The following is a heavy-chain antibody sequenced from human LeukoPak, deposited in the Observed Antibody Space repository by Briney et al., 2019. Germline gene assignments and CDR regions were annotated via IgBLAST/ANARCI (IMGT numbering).Heavy chain of an antibody. CDR3: ARDADYYGSGSYRGAFDI. J-gene: IGHJ3*02. V-gene: IGHV4-59*01. CDR1: GGSISSYY. D-gene: IGHD3-10*01. Sequence: SETLSLTCTVSGGSISSYYWSWIRQPPGKGLERIGSIYHSGSTYYNPSLKSRVTISVDTSKNQFSLKLSSVTAADTAVYYCARDADYYGSGSYRGAFDIWGQGTMVTVSS. CDR2: IYHSGST.